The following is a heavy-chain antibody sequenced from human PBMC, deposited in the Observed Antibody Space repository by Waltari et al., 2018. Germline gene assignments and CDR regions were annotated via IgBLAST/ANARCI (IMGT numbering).Heavy chain of an antibody. J-gene: IGHJ3*01. CDR1: GVSLTSHSPY. CDR2: VSYSGTT. Sequence: QLQLQESGPRLVRPSETLSLICRVPGVSLTSHSPYWVWIRQSPGPGLEWIGPVSYSGTTYISPSLKSRVSVSRDTSKNQVSLILGSVTAADMAVYYCATYIGASVGTAAFDVWGQGTMVTVSS. CDR3: ATYIGASVGTAAFDV. V-gene: IGHV4-39*01. D-gene: IGHD5-12*01.